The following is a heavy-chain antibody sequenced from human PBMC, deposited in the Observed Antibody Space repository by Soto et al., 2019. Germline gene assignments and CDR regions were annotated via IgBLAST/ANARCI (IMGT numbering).Heavy chain of an antibody. CDR1: GFTFSDYY. V-gene: IGHV3-11*01. J-gene: IGHJ4*02. D-gene: IGHD3-22*01. CDR2: ISSSGSTI. CDR3: AREDYYDSSGYYPSYYFDY. Sequence: GGSLRLSCAASGFTFSDYYMSWIRQAPGKGLEWVSYISSSGSTIYYADSVKGRFTISRDNAKNSLYLQMNSLRAEDTAVYYCAREDYYDSSGYYPSYYFDYWGQGTLVTVSS.